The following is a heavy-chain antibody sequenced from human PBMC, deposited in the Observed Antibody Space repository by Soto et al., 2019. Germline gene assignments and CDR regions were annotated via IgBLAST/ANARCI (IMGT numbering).Heavy chain of an antibody. J-gene: IGHJ4*02. V-gene: IGHV4-59*12. CDR3: ARSMHYSDGSNYSPFDY. D-gene: IGHD3-22*01. CDR1: GGSISRYY. CDR2: FYYTGST. Sequence: SETLSLTCTVSGGSISRYYWNWIRQPPGKGLEWIGYFYYTGSTNYNPSLKSRVTISIDASKNQFSLRLSSVTAADTAVYYCARSMHYSDGSNYSPFDYWGQGTLVTVSS.